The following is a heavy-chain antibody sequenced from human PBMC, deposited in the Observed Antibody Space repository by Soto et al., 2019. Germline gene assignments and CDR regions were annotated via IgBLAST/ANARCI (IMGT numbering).Heavy chain of an antibody. CDR2: IYYDGST. V-gene: IGHV4-39*07. J-gene: IGHJ4*02. Sequence: SETLSLTCTVSGASIRSSTFYWGWIRQPPGKGLESIANIYYDGSTYYNPSLKSRVTISVDKSKNQLSLKLRSVTAADTAVYYCATLRGLGEVSPYFDYWGQGLMVTVSS. CDR1: GASIRSSTFY. D-gene: IGHD3-10*01. CDR3: ATLRGLGEVSPYFDY.